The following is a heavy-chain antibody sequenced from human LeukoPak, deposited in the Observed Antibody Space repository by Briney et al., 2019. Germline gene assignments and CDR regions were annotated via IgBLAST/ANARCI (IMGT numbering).Heavy chain of an antibody. D-gene: IGHD6-19*01. CDR2: IYYSGST. J-gene: IGHJ3*02. CDR1: GDSISSSSYY. Sequence: SETLSLTCTVSGDSISSSSYYWGWIRQPPGKGLEWIGSIYYSGSTYYNPSLKSRVTISVDTSKNQFSLKLSSVTAADTAVYYCARLLAVADAFDIWGQGTMVTVSS. CDR3: ARLLAVADAFDI. V-gene: IGHV4-39*01.